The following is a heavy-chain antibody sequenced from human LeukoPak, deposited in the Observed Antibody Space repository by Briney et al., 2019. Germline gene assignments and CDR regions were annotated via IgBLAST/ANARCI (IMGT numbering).Heavy chain of an antibody. CDR3: VTDRSGSYDY. D-gene: IGHD1-26*01. V-gene: IGHV4-4*07. Sequence: SETMSLTCTVSGASISSFYWSWIRQPAGKGLEWIGRIYTSGGTNYNPSLKSRVTMSIDTSKNQFSLKLYSVTAADTAVYYCVTDRSGSYDYWGQGILVTVSS. J-gene: IGHJ4*02. CDR1: GASISSFY. CDR2: IYTSGGT.